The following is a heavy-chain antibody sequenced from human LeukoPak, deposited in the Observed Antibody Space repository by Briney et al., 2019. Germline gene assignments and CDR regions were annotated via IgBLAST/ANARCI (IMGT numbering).Heavy chain of an antibody. CDR3: ARGGGRPTDY. CDR2: IYYSGST. J-gene: IGHJ4*02. V-gene: IGHV4-59*01. Sequence: SETLSLTCTVSGGSISSYYWSWIRQPPGKGLEWIGYIYYSGSTNYNPSLKSRVTISVDTSKNQISLKLSSVTAADTAVYYCARGGGRPTDYWGQGTLVTVSS. CDR1: GGSISSYY. D-gene: IGHD3-16*01.